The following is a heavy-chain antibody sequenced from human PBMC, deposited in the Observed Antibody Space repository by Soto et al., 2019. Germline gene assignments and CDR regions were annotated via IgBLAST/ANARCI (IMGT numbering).Heavy chain of an antibody. J-gene: IGHJ4*02. CDR3: AQGYCTNGLCYYFDY. D-gene: IGHD2-8*01. CDR2: IKQDGSEK. Sequence: GGSLRLSCAASGFTFSSYWMSWVRQAPGKGLEWVANIKQDGSEKYYVDSVKGRFTISRDNAKNSLYLQMNSLRAEDTSVYSCAQGYCTNGLCYYFDYWGQGTLVTVSS. V-gene: IGHV3-7*01. CDR1: GFTFSSYW.